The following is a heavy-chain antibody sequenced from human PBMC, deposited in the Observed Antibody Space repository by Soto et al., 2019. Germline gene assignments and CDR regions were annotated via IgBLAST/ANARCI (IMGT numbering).Heavy chain of an antibody. D-gene: IGHD2-15*01. CDR2: INHSGST. CDR1: GGSFSGYY. J-gene: IGHJ4*02. V-gene: IGHV4-34*01. Sequence: SETLSLTCAVYGGSFSGYYWSWIRQPPGKGLEWIGEINHSGSTNYNPSLKSRVTISVDTSKNQFSLKLSSVTAADTAVYYCARAPGWIGAGSGGSCSTVVPYFFGHWGQGSLVTLYS. CDR3: ARAPGWIGAGSGGSCSTVVPYFFGH.